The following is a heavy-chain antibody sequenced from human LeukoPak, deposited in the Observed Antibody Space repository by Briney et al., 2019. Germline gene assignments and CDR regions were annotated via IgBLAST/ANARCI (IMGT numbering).Heavy chain of an antibody. Sequence: SETLSLTRAVSGYSISSGHDWGWIRQPPGKGLEWIGNIYHGGSTYYNPSLKSRVTISIDTSKNQFSLKLSSVTAADTAVYYCARTSVTGTLYYFDHWGQGTLVTVSS. J-gene: IGHJ4*02. CDR1: GYSISSGHD. CDR3: ARTSVTGTLYYFDH. D-gene: IGHD6-19*01. CDR2: IYHGGST. V-gene: IGHV4-38-2*01.